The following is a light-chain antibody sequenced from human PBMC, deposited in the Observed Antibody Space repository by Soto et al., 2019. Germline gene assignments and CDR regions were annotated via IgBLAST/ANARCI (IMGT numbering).Light chain of an antibody. CDR1: QSISSN. V-gene: IGKV3-15*01. Sequence: EIVMTQSPATLSVSPGERATLSCRASQSISSNLAWYQQKPGQAPRLLMFRTSSRATGFPARFSGSGSGTDFTLSISRLEPEDFAVYYCGQFVSSPPRTFGQGTKVEIK. CDR2: RTS. J-gene: IGKJ1*01. CDR3: GQFVSSPPRT.